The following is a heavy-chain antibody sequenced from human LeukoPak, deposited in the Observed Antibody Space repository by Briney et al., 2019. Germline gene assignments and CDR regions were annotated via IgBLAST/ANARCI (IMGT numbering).Heavy chain of an antibody. J-gene: IGHJ1*01. CDR1: GGSISSSSYY. D-gene: IGHD6-19*01. Sequence: SETLSLTCTVSGGSISSSSYYWGWIRHPPGKGLEWIGSIYYSGSTYYNPSLKSRVTISVDTSKNQFSLKLSSVTAADTAVYYCARGLSIAVAGGVEYFQHWGQGTLVTVSS. V-gene: IGHV4-39*07. CDR2: IYYSGST. CDR3: ARGLSIAVAGGVEYFQH.